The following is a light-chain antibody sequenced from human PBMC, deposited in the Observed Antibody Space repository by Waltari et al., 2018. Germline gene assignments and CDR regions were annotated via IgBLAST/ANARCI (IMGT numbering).Light chain of an antibody. CDR2: TAS. Sequence: DIQMTPSPSSLSASVGDRVTITCRASETIRIYLNWYQQKPGKAPKLLINTASRLQSGVPSRFSGSGSGTDFTLTISTLQHEDFATYYCQQSYSIPLTFGGGTKVEIK. J-gene: IGKJ4*01. CDR1: ETIRIY. CDR3: QQSYSIPLT. V-gene: IGKV1-39*01.